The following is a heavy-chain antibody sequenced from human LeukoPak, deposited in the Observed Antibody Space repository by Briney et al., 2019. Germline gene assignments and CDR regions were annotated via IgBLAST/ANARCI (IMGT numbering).Heavy chain of an antibody. CDR1: GDSISSYY. CDR3: AVIAARVD. V-gene: IGHV4-4*07. D-gene: IGHD6-6*01. CDR2: IYSSGTT. Sequence: SETLSLTCTVSGDSISSYYWSWIRQPAGKGLEWIGRIYSSGTTNYNPSLKSRVTMSVDTSKNQFSLKLSSVTAEDTAVYYCAVIAARVDWGQGTLVTVSS. J-gene: IGHJ4*02.